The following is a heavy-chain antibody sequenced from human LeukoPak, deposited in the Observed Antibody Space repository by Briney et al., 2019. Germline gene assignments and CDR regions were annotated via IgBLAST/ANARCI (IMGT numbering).Heavy chain of an antibody. D-gene: IGHD1-26*01. CDR2: IIPIFGTA. V-gene: IGHV1-69*13. Sequence: APVKVSCKASGGTFSSYAISWVRQAPGQGLEWMGGIIPIFGTANYAQKFQGRVTITADESTSTAYMELSSLRSEDTAVYYCARDSDSGSYLWGQGTLVTVSS. CDR1: GGTFSSYA. CDR3: ARDSDSGSYL. J-gene: IGHJ4*02.